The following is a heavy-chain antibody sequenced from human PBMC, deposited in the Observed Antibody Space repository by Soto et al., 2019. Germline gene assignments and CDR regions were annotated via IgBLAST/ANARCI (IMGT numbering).Heavy chain of an antibody. V-gene: IGHV3-30*18. J-gene: IGHJ4*02. Sequence: QVQLVESGGGVVQPGRSLRLSCAASGFTFSSYDMHWVRQAPGKGLEWVADISYDGSNKYYEDSVKGRFTISRDNSKNTLYLQMNSLRAEDTAVYYCAKDKGFLEWLLYSDYWGQGTLVTVSS. CDR1: GFTFSSYD. CDR3: AKDKGFLEWLLYSDY. CDR2: ISYDGSNK. D-gene: IGHD3-3*01.